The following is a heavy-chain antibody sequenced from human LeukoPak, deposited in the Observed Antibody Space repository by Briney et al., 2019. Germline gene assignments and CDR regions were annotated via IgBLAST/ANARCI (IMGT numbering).Heavy chain of an antibody. D-gene: IGHD3-3*01. CDR3: ARVRSYDFWSGYGWFDP. CDR1: GGSISSSSYY. Sequence: SETLSLTCTVSGGSISSSSYYWGWIRQPPGKGLEWIGSIYYSGSTYYNPSLKSRVTISVDTSKNQFSLKLSSVTAADTAVYYCARVRSYDFWSGYGWFDPWGQGTLVTVSS. J-gene: IGHJ5*02. V-gene: IGHV4-39*07. CDR2: IYYSGST.